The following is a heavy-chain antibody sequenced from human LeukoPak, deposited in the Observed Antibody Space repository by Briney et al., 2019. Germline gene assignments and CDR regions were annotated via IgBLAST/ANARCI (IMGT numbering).Heavy chain of an antibody. J-gene: IGHJ3*02. D-gene: IGHD4-11*01. CDR3: GNLDYSKPDDVFDI. CDR2: VSDSGSST. V-gene: IGHV3-23*01. CDR1: GFTFSFYT. Sequence: PGGSLRLSCAASGFTFSFYTMTWVRQAPGKGLEWVSSVSDSGSSTYYADSVRGRFTISRDNSKNTLFLQMNSLRAEDTAVYYCGNLDYSKPDDVFDIWGQGTMVTVSS.